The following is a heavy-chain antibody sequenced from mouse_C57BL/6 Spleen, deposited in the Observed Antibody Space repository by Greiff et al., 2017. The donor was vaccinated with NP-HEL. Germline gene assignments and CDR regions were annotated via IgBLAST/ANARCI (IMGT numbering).Heavy chain of an antibody. Sequence: EVMLVESGGGLVKPGGSLKLSCAASGFTFSSYAMSWVRQTPEKRLEWVATISDGGSYTYYPDNVKGRFTISRDNAKNNLYLQLSHLKSEDTAMYYCARDSATEVATGYFDVWGTGTTVTVSS. CDR3: ARDSATEVATGYFDV. CDR1: GFTFSSYA. V-gene: IGHV5-4*01. D-gene: IGHD1-1*01. CDR2: ISDGGSYT. J-gene: IGHJ1*03.